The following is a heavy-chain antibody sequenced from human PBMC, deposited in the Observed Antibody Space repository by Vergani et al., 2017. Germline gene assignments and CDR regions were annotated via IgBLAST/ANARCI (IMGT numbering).Heavy chain of an antibody. J-gene: IGHJ4*02. V-gene: IGHV4-61*10. CDR2: IYYSGST. Sequence: QVQLQESGPGLVKPSETLSLTCTVSGGSVSSGSYYWSWIRQPAGKGLEWIGYIYYSGSTNYNPSLKSRVTISVDTSKNQFSLKLSSVTAADTAVYYWARTYSGYDYSFDYWGQGTLVTVSS. CDR1: GGSVSSGSYY. CDR3: ARTYSGYDYSFDY. D-gene: IGHD5-12*01.